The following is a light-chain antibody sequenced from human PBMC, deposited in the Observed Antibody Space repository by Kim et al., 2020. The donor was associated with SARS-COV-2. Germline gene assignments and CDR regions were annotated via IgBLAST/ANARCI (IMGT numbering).Light chain of an antibody. Sequence: EIVLTQSPGTLSLSPVERATLSCRASHSVSSSYLAWYQQKPGQAPRLLIYGASSRATGIPDRFSGSGSGTDFTLTISRLEPEDFAVYYCQQYGSSPYTFGQGTKLEI. CDR1: HSVSSSY. V-gene: IGKV3-20*01. CDR2: GAS. CDR3: QQYGSSPYT. J-gene: IGKJ2*01.